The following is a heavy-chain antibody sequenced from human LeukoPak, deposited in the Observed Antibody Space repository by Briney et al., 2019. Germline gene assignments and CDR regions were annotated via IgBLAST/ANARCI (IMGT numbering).Heavy chain of an antibody. J-gene: IGHJ4*02. CDR3: AHYCSGGSCHSDY. D-gene: IGHD2-15*01. V-gene: IGHV1-2*02. CDR2: INPNSGGT. CDR1: GYTFTGYY. Sequence: EASVKVSCKASGYTFTGYYMHWGRQAPGQGLEWMGWINPNSGGTNYAQKFQGRVTMTRDTSISTAYMELSRLRSDDTAVYYCAHYCSGGSCHSDYWGQGTLVTVSS.